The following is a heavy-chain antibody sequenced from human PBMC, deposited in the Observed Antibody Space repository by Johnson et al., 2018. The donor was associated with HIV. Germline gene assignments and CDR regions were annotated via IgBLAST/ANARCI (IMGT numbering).Heavy chain of an antibody. D-gene: IGHD1-26*01. CDR3: AKGGQWELLAAFDI. V-gene: IGHV3-33*06. CDR2: MWYDGSNK. J-gene: IGHJ3*02. Sequence: QVQLVESGGGVVQPGRSLRLSCAASGFTFSTYGMHWVRQAPGKGLEWVAVMWYDGSNKYYADSVKGRFTISRDNSKNTLYLQMNSLRAEDTAVYCCAKGGQWELLAAFDIWGQGTMVTVSS. CDR1: GFTFSTYG.